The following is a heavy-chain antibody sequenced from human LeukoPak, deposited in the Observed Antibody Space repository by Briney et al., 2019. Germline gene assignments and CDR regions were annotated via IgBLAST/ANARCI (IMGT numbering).Heavy chain of an antibody. J-gene: IGHJ5*01. D-gene: IGHD1-26*01. CDR3: ARLVGASWFDS. CDR1: GDSVSSNSAA. CDR2: TYYRSKRYN. Sequence: SQTLSLTCAISGDSVSSNSAAWNWIVQSPSRGLEWLGGTYYRSKRYNDCAVSVKSRVTINPDTSNNQFSLQLNSVTPEDTAVYYCARLVGASWFDSWGQGTLVTVSS. V-gene: IGHV6-1*01.